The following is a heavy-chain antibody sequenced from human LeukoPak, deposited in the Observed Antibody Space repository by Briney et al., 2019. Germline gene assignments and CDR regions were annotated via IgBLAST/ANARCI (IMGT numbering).Heavy chain of an antibody. CDR2: IKQDGSEK. Sequence: GGSLRLSCAASGFTFSSYWMSWVRQAPGKGLEWVANIKQDGSEKYYVDSVKGRFTISRDNAKNSLYLQMNSLRAEDTAVYYCARDLLRYFDWFPFDYWGQGTLVTVSS. J-gene: IGHJ4*02. D-gene: IGHD3-9*01. V-gene: IGHV3-7*01. CDR3: ARDLLRYFDWFPFDY. CDR1: GFTFSSYW.